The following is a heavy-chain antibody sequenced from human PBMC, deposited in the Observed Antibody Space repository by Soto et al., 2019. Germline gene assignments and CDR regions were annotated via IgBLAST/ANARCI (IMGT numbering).Heavy chain of an antibody. CDR1: GFTFSSYD. CDR3: ARVKYYYDSSGYYSSRIHSGYYFDY. CDR2: IGTAGDT. V-gene: IGHV3-13*04. J-gene: IGHJ4*02. Sequence: GGSLRLSCEASGFTFSSYDMHWVRQATGKGLEWVSAIGTAGDTYYPGAVKGRFTISRENAKNSLYLQMNSLRAGDTAVYYCARVKYYYDSSGYYSSRIHSGYYFDYWGQGTLVTVSS. D-gene: IGHD3-22*01.